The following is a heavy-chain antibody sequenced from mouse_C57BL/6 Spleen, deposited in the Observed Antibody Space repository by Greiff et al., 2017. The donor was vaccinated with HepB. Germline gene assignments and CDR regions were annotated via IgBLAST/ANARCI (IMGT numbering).Heavy chain of an antibody. D-gene: IGHD4-1*01. CDR1: GYTFTSYW. J-gene: IGHJ2*01. CDR3: ARRGDWAYYFDY. V-gene: IGHV1-59*01. CDR2: IDPSDSYT. Sequence: QVQLQQPGAELVRPGTSVKLSCKASGYTFTSYWMHWVKPRPGQGLEWIGVIDPSDSYTNYNQKFKGKATLTVDTSSSTAYMQLSSLTSEDSAVYYCARRGDWAYYFDYWGQGTTLTVSS.